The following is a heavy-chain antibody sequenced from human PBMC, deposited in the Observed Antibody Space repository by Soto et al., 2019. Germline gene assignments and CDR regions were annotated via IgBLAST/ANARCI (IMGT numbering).Heavy chain of an antibody. Sequence: NPSETLSLTCTVSGGSISSYYWSWIRQPPGKGLEWIGYIYYSGSTNYNPSLKSRVTISVDTSKDQFSLKLSSVTAADTAVYFCARVRGVPATAPDYWGQGTLVTVSS. CDR1: GGSISSYY. D-gene: IGHD2-2*01. CDR3: ARVRGVPATAPDY. J-gene: IGHJ4*02. V-gene: IGHV4-59*01. CDR2: IYYSGST.